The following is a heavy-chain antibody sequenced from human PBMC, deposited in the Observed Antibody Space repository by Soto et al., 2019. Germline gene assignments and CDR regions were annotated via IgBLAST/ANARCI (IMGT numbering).Heavy chain of an antibody. CDR1: DGFISSSNY. CDR2: VYHNGGP. V-gene: IGHV4-4*02. D-gene: IGHD6-25*01. Sequence: SETLSLTCAVSDGFISSSNYWSWVRQPPGKGLEWIGQVYHNGGPSYNPSLRSRVTMSIDKSKNQFSLNLSAVTAADTAVYFCVRHGGRLFDSRRHGLLVTAPQ. J-gene: IGHJ4*01. CDR3: VRHGGRLFDS.